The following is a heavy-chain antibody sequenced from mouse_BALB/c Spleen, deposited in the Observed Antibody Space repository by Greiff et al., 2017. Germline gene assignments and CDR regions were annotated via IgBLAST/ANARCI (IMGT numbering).Heavy chain of an antibody. CDR1: GFTFSSYS. CDR2: ISSGGGNT. CDR3: ARYGGSG. Sequence: EVKVVESGGGLVKPGGSLKLSCAASGFTFSSYSMSWVRQTPEKRLEWVATISSGGGNTYYPDSVKGRFTISRDNAKNSLYLQMSSLRSEDTALYYWARYGGSGWGQGTSVTVSS. D-gene: IGHD1-1*01. J-gene: IGHJ4*01. V-gene: IGHV5-9*03.